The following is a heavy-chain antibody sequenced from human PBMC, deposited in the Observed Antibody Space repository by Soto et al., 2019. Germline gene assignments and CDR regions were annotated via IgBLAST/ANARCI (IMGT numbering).Heavy chain of an antibody. Sequence: ASVKVSCKASGYTFTGYYMHWVRQAPGQGLEWMGWINPNSGGTNYAQKFQGWVTMTRDTSISTAYMELSRLRSDDTAVYYCAMSDPITMVRGVTPEYYGMDVWGQGTTVTVSS. CDR3: AMSDPITMVRGVTPEYYGMDV. J-gene: IGHJ6*02. D-gene: IGHD3-10*01. CDR1: GYTFTGYY. V-gene: IGHV1-2*04. CDR2: INPNSGGT.